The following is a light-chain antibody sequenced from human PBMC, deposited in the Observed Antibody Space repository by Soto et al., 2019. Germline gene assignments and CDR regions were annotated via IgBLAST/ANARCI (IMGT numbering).Light chain of an antibody. CDR2: EVS. CDR1: SSDVGGYKY. CDR3: SSYAGGNNV. J-gene: IGLJ1*01. Sequence: QSALTQPPSASGSPGQSVTISCTGTSSDVGGYKYVSWYQQHPGKAPKLMIYEVSKRPSGVPDRFSGSKSGNTASLTVSGLQAEDEADYYCSSYAGGNNVFGTGTKVTVL. V-gene: IGLV2-8*01.